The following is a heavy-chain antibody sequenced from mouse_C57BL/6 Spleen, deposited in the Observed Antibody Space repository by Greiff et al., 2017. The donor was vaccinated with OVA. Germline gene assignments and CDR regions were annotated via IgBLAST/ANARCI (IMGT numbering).Heavy chain of an antibody. D-gene: IGHD1-1*01. CDR2: INPYNGGT. V-gene: IGHV1-19*01. Sequence: EVQLQQSGPVLVKPGASVKMSCKASGYTFTDYYMNWVKQSHGKSLEWIGVINPYNGGTSYNQKFKGKATLTVDKSSSTAYMELNSLTSEDSAVYYCARGEITTVFDYWGQGTTLTVSS. CDR3: ARGEITTVFDY. J-gene: IGHJ2*01. CDR1: GYTFTDYY.